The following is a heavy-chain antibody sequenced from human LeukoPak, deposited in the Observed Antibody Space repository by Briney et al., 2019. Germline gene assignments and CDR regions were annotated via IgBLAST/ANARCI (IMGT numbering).Heavy chain of an antibody. Sequence: GASVKVSCKASGGTFSSYAISWVRQAPGQGLEWMGGIIPIFGTANYAQKFQGRVTMTRDTSTSTVYMELSSLRSEDTAVYYCARGVAVPFDSWGQEPWSPSPQ. CDR2: IIPIFGTA. V-gene: IGHV1-69*05. D-gene: IGHD6-19*01. J-gene: IGHJ5*01. CDR3: ARGVAVPFDS. CDR1: GGTFSSYA.